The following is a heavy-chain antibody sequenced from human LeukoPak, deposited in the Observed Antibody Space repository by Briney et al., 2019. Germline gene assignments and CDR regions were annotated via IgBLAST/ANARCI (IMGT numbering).Heavy chain of an antibody. D-gene: IGHD1-26*01. Sequence: PSETLSLTCAVYGGSFSGYYWSWIRQPPGKGLEWIGEINHSGSTNYNPSLKSRVTILVDTSKNQFSLKLSSVTAADTAVYYCARTRYSGSYGDYFDYWGQGTLVTVSS. V-gene: IGHV4-34*01. CDR3: ARTRYSGSYGDYFDY. CDR2: INHSGST. J-gene: IGHJ4*02. CDR1: GGSFSGYY.